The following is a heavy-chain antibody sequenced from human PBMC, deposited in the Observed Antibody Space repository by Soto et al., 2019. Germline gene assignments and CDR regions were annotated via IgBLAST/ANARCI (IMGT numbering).Heavy chain of an antibody. CDR2: ISTDNGDT. CDR3: TRGAKYHDILTGYSVNDH. V-gene: IGHV1-18*04. D-gene: IGHD3-9*01. J-gene: IGHJ4*02. Sequence: QVQLVQSGAEVKKPGASVKVSCKASGYTFPNFGISWVRQAPGQGLEWLGWISTDNGDTKYAQKIQARVTLTTDTATTTGYMELTSLRPDAASVYYCTRGAKYHDILTGYSVNDHWGQGTLVTASS. CDR1: GYTFPNFG.